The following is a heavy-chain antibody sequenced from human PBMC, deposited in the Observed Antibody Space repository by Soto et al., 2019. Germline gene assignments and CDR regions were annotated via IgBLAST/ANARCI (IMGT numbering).Heavy chain of an antibody. Sequence: PVGSLRLSCAASGFTFSNAWMSWVRQAPGKGLEWVGRIKSKTDGGTTDYAAPVKGRFTISRDDSKNTLYLQMNSLKTEDTAVYYCTAMVLYYYGMDVWGQGTTVTVSS. CDR2: IKSKTDGGTT. V-gene: IGHV3-15*01. D-gene: IGHD5-18*01. CDR3: TAMVLYYYGMDV. CDR1: GFTFSNAW. J-gene: IGHJ6*02.